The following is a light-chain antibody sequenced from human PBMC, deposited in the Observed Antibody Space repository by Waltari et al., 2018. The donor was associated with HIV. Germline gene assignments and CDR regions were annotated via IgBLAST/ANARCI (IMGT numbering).Light chain of an antibody. CDR2: EVN. CDR1: NTDIGEYKY. CDR3: SSYTSTRTIV. V-gene: IGLV2-14*01. J-gene: IGLJ2*01. Sequence: QSALTQTASVSGFPGQSITISCTGTNTDIGEYKYVSWYRQFPDKAPELLIFEVNIRPSEVSRRFSASKSGHTASLTISEVQPEDEAHYFCSSYTSTRTIVFGGGTKLTVL.